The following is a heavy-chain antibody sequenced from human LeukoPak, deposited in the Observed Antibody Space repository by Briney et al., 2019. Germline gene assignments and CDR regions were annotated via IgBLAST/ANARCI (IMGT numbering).Heavy chain of an antibody. Sequence: PGRSLRLSCAASEFTFSSYAMHWVRQAPGKGLEWVAAISFDGNNEYYADSVKGRFTISRDNSKNTLYLQMSSLTAEDTAVYYCANIIRKYTSGYYYFDYWGQGTLVTVSS. CDR1: EFTFSSYA. J-gene: IGHJ4*02. CDR3: ANIIRKYTSGYYYFDY. V-gene: IGHV3-30-3*01. CDR2: ISFDGNNE. D-gene: IGHD6-25*01.